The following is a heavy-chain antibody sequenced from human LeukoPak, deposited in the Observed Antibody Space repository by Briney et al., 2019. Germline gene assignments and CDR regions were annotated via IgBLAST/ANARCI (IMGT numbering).Heavy chain of an antibody. J-gene: IGHJ4*02. CDR3: ARAPPKDYDSSGYPYYFDY. CDR2: IYSGGST. V-gene: IGHV3-53*01. Sequence: GGSLRRSCAASGFTVSSNYMSWVRQAPGKGLEWVSVIYSGGSTYYADSVKGRFTISRDNSKNTLYLQMNSLRAEDTAVYYCARAPPKDYDSSGYPYYFDYWGQGTLVTVSS. CDR1: GFTVSSNY. D-gene: IGHD3-22*01.